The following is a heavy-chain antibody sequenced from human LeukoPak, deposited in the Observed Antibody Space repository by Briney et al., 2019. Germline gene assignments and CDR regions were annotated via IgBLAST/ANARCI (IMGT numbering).Heavy chain of an antibody. J-gene: IGHJ3*02. CDR2: ISYDGSDK. Sequence: GGSLRLSCAASGFTFSNYAMHWVRQAPGKGLEWVAVISYDGSDKYYADSVKGRFTISRDSSKNRLYLQMNRLRAEDTAVYYCARDIGYYGSGENDAFDIWGQGTMVTVSS. CDR3: ARDIGYYGSGENDAFDI. V-gene: IGHV3-30*04. D-gene: IGHD3-10*01. CDR1: GFTFSNYA.